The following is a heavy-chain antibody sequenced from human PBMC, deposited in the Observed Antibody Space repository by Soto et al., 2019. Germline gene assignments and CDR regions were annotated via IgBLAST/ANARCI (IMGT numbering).Heavy chain of an antibody. D-gene: IGHD3-22*01. V-gene: IGHV1-18*01. J-gene: IGHJ3*02. CDR2: ISAYNGNT. CDR3: ARARLATMIVLPPDAFDI. Sequence: ASVKVSCKASGYTFTSYGISWVRQAPGQGLEWMGWISAYNGNTNYAQKLQGRVTMTTDTSTSTAYMELRSLRSDDTAVYYYARARLATMIVLPPDAFDIWGQGTMVTVSS. CDR1: GYTFTSYG.